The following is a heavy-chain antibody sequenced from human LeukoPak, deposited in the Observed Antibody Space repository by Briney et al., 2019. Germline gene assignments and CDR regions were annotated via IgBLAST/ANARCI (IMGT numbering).Heavy chain of an antibody. D-gene: IGHD3-10*01. CDR1: GGSISSYY. Sequence: SETLSLTCTVSGGSISSYYWSWIRQPPGKGLEWIGYIYYSGSTNYNPSLKSRVTISVDTSKNKFSLKLSSVTAADTAVYYCARAVLLWFGEPYYYYGMDVWGQGTTVTVSS. CDR3: ARAVLLWFGEPYYYYGMDV. J-gene: IGHJ6*02. V-gene: IGHV4-59*12. CDR2: IYYSGST.